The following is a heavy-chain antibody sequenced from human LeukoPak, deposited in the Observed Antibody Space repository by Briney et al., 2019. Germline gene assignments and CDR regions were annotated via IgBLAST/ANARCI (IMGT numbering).Heavy chain of an antibody. CDR2: INPNSGGT. Sequence: GASVKVSCTASGYTFTGYYMHWVRQAPGQGLEWMGWINPNSGGTNYAQEFQARVTITRDKSISHAYMELSNLRSDDTAAYYCARADGTNRLRGVIFSDFDYWGQGTLVTVSS. CDR1: GYTFTGYY. CDR3: ARADGTNRLRGVIFSDFDY. D-gene: IGHD3-10*01. V-gene: IGHV1-2*02. J-gene: IGHJ4*02.